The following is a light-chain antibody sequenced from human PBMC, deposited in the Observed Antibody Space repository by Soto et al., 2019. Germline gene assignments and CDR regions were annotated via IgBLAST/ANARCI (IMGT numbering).Light chain of an antibody. CDR3: SSYAGSNPPYV. CDR1: SSDVGGYNY. Sequence: QSALTQPPSASGSPGQSVTISRTGTSSDVGGYNYVSWYQQHPGKAPKLMIYEVTKRPSGVPDRFSGSKSGNTASLNVAGLQAEDDADYYCSSYAGSNPPYVFGTGTKVTVL. V-gene: IGLV2-8*01. J-gene: IGLJ1*01. CDR2: EVT.